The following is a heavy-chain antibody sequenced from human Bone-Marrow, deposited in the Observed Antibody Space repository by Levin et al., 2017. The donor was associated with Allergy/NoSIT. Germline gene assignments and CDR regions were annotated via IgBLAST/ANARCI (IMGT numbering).Heavy chain of an antibody. CDR1: GFTFSSYG. J-gene: IGHJ4*02. V-gene: IGHV3-23*01. D-gene: IGHD1-26*01. CDR3: AKGIALSGSYLHYFDY. CDR2: ITVSGDKK. Sequence: GGSLRLSCAASGFTFSSYGMSWVRQAPGKGLEWVSGITVSGDKKFYADSVKGRFTISRDNSKNTLDLQMNSLRAEDTAVYYCAKGIALSGSYLHYFDYWGQGTLVTVSS.